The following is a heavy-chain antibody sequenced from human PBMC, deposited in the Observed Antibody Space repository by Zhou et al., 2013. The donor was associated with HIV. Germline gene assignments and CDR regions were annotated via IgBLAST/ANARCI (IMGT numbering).Heavy chain of an antibody. D-gene: IGHD7-27*01. CDR2: ISPSGDII. V-gene: IGHV3-48*01. CDR1: GFTFSTYS. J-gene: IGHJ4*02. Sequence: EVQLVESGGGLVQPGGSLRLSCAASGFTFSTYSMNWVRQAPGKGLEWVSHISPSGDIISYADSVKGRFTFSRDNAKISLYLQMNNLRAEDTAVYYCARDHNWGFDFWGQGTLVTVSS. CDR3: ARDHNWGFDF.